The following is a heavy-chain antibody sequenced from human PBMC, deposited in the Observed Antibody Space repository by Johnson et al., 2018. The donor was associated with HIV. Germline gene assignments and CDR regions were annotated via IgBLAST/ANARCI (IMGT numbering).Heavy chain of an antibody. CDR3: ARITYYYGSGSYSGAFDI. V-gene: IGHV3-20*04. CDR2: INWNGGST. CDR1: GFTFSDYY. D-gene: IGHD3-10*01. J-gene: IGHJ3*02. Sequence: VQLVESGGGLVKPGGSLRLSCAASGFTFSDYYMSWIRQAPGKGLEWVSGINWNGGSTGYADSVKGRFNISRDNAKNSLYVQMNSLRAEDTALYYCARITYYYGSGSYSGAFDIWGQGTMVTVSS.